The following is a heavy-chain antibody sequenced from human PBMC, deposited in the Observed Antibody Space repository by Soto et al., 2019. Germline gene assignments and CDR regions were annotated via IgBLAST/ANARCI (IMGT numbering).Heavy chain of an antibody. CDR3: ARYTIFGVVPGDHYYYYMDV. CDR2: IYYSGST. CDR1: GGSISSYY. J-gene: IGHJ6*03. D-gene: IGHD3-3*01. V-gene: IGHV4-59*08. Sequence: SETVSLTCTVSGGSISSYYWSWIRQPPGKGLEWIGYIYYSGSTNYNPSLKSRVTISVDTSKNQFSLKLSSVTAADTAVYYCARYTIFGVVPGDHYYYYMDVWGKGTTVTVSS.